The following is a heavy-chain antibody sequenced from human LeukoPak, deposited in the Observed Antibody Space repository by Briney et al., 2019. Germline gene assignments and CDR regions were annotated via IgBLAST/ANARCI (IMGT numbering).Heavy chain of an antibody. V-gene: IGHV1-2*02. CDR2: IHPNSGGT. CDR3: ASSGQLGMPGYYYYGMDV. J-gene: IGHJ6*02. CDR1: GYTFTAYY. D-gene: IGHD7-27*01. Sequence: VASVKVSCKASGYTFTAYYLHWVRQAPGQGLEWMGWIHPNSGGTNYAQNFQGRVSMTTDTSISTAYMELSRLRSDDTAVYYCASSGQLGMPGYYYYGMDVWGQGTTVTVSS.